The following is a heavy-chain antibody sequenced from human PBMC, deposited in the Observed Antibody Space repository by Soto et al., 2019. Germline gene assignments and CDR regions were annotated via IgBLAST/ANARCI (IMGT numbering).Heavy chain of an antibody. CDR2: ISPKSGGT. Sequence: QVQLVQSGAEVKKPGASVKVSCEASGYTFIDYYMHWVRQAPGQGFEWMGRISPKSGGTNYAQKFQGQVTMTLDTFLNTGYMELSSLMSGDTAVFFCARPPGYISDLDYFDPWGQGTLVPVSS. J-gene: IGHJ4*02. V-gene: IGHV1-2*02. D-gene: IGHD6-19*01. CDR3: ARPPGYISDLDYFDP. CDR1: GYTFIDYY.